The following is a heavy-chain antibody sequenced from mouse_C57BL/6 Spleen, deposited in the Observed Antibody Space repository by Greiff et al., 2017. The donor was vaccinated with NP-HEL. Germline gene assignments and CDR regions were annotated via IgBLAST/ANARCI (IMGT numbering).Heavy chain of an antibody. J-gene: IGHJ1*03. CDR2: IDPSDSET. D-gene: IGHD1-1*01. V-gene: IGHV1-52*01. CDR1: GYTFTSYW. Sequence: QVQLQQPGAELVRPGSSVKLSCKASGYTFTSYWMHWVKQRPIQGLEWIGNIDPSDSETHYNPKFKDKATLTVDKSSSTAYMQLSSLTSENSAVYYGARGPYYYGSSYWYFDVWGTGTTVTVSS. CDR3: ARGPYYYGSSYWYFDV.